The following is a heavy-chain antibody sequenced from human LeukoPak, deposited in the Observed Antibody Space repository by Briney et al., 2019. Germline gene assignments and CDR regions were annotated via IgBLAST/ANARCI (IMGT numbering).Heavy chain of an antibody. D-gene: IGHD2-2*01. CDR1: GYAFTSYA. CDR3: ARDHALGYCSSKSCPSAVY. Sequence: ASVKVSCKASGYAFTSYAMNWVRQVPGQGLEWMGCINTNTGNPTYAQGFTGRFVFSLDTSVSTAYLQISSLKAEDTAVYYCARDHALGYCSSKSCPSAVYWGQRTLVTLSS. CDR2: INTNTGNP. J-gene: IGHJ4*02. V-gene: IGHV7-4-1*02.